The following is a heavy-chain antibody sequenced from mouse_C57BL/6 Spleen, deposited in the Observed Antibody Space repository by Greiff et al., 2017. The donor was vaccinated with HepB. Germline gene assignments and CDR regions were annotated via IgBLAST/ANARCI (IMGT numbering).Heavy chain of an antibody. CDR2: IYWDDDK. CDR1: GFSLSTSGMG. Sequence: QVQLKESGPGILQSSQTLSLTCSFSGFSLSTSGMGVSWIRQPSGKGLEWLAHIYWDDDKRYNPSLKSRLTISKDTSRNQVFLKITSVDTADTATYYCARDFYGAWFAYWGQGTLVTVSA. J-gene: IGHJ3*01. V-gene: IGHV8-12*01. D-gene: IGHD1-1*01. CDR3: ARDFYGAWFAY.